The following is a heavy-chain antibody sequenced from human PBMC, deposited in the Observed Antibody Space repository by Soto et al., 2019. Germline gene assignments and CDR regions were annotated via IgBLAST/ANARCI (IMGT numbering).Heavy chain of an antibody. J-gene: IGHJ6*02. Sequence: QVQLVQSGAELRKPGSSVKVSCKASGGTFSDSTINWVRQAPGQRLEWMVGIIPMFDTANYAEKFKGRVTITAHESTSRSFMEVSSLRCEDTAVYYCARNGTLSGYSYGMEVWGQGTMVTVSS. CDR3: ARNGTLSGYSYGMEV. D-gene: IGHD2-8*01. CDR1: GGTFSDST. CDR2: IIPMFDTA. V-gene: IGHV1-69*01.